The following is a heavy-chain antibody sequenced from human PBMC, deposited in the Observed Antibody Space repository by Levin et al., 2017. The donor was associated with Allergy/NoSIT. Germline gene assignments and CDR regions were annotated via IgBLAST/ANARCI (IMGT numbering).Heavy chain of an antibody. CDR1: GYTFTSYF. D-gene: IGHD6-19*01. V-gene: IGHV1-46*01. CDR3: ATANDHGWPPPPGDH. Sequence: GESLKISCKASGYTFTSYFMHWVRQAPGQGLEWVGVINPFDDTKAYAQQFQGRVAMTRDTSTTTVYMELRSLRSDDTAVYYCATANDHGWPPPPGDHWGQGTLVTVSS. CDR2: INPFDDTK. J-gene: IGHJ4*02.